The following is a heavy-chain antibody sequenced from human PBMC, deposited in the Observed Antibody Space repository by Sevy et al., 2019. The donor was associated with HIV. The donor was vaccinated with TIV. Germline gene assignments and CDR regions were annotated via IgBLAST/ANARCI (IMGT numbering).Heavy chain of an antibody. J-gene: IGHJ6*02. CDR1: GFTFSRYW. Sequence: GGSLRLSCAASGFTFSRYWMSWVRQAPGKGLEWVAKIKVDGSEKYYVDSVKGRLTISRDNAKNSLYLKMNSLRAEDTAVYYCARDCSSTRCLWGMDVWGQGTTVTVSS. CDR3: ARDCSSTRCLWGMDV. D-gene: IGHD2-2*01. V-gene: IGHV3-7*01. CDR2: IKVDGSEK.